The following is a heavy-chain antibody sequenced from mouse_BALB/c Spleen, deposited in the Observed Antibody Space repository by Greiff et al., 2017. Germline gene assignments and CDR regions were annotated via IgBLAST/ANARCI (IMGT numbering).Heavy chain of an antibody. J-gene: IGHJ4*01. D-gene: IGHD2-1*01. CDR3: AREIYYGNYSAMDY. Sequence: EVKLMESGGGLVKPGGSLKLSCAASGFTFSDYYMYWVRQTPEKRLEWVATISDGGSYTYYPDSVKGRFTISRDNAKNNLYLQMSSLKSEDTAMYYCAREIYYGNYSAMDYWGQGTSVTVSS. V-gene: IGHV5-4*02. CDR1: GFTFSDYY. CDR2: ISDGGSYT.